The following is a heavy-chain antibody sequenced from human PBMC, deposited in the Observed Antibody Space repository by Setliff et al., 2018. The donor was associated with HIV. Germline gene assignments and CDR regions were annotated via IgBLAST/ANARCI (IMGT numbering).Heavy chain of an antibody. CDR3: ARERSYYFLLGY. Sequence: PGGSLRLSCAASGFTFSSYAMHWVRQAPGKGLEWVAVISYAGSNKYYADSVKGRFTISRDNSENTLYLQMNRLRAEDTAVYYCARERSYYFLLGYWGQGTLVTVSS. J-gene: IGHJ4*02. CDR1: GFTFSSYA. D-gene: IGHD3-10*01. CDR2: ISYAGSNK. V-gene: IGHV3-30*04.